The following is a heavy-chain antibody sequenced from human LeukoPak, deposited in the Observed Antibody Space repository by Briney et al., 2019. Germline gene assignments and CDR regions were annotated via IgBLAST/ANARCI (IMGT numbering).Heavy chain of an antibody. D-gene: IGHD1-26*01. J-gene: IGHJ4*02. V-gene: IGHV4-30-2*01. CDR3: ARVGAIPL. CDR2: IYHSGST. CDR1: GGSISSGGYY. Sequence: SETLSLTCAVSGGSISSGGYYWSWLRQPPGKGLEWIGYIYHSGSTYYNPSLKSRVTISVDRSKNQFSLKLSSVTAADTAVYYCARVGAIPLWGQRTLVTVSS.